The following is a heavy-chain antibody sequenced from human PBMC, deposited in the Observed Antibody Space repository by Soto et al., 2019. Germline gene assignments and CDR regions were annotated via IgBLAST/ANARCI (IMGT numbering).Heavy chain of an antibody. D-gene: IGHD3-22*01. CDR2: ISAYNGNT. Sequence: ASVKVSCKASGYTFTSYGISWVRQAPGQGLEWMGWISAYNGNTNYAQKLQGRVTMTTDTSTSTAYMELGSLRSDDTAVYYCAREGRYYYDSSGWDYYYGMDVWGQGTTVTVSS. J-gene: IGHJ6*02. CDR1: GYTFTSYG. CDR3: AREGRYYYDSSGWDYYYGMDV. V-gene: IGHV1-18*04.